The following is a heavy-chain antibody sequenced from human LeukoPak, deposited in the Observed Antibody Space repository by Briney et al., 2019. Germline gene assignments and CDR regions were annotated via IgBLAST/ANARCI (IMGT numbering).Heavy chain of an antibody. J-gene: IGHJ4*02. CDR2: INPSGGST. Sequence: ASVKVSCKASGYTLTSYYMHWVLQAPGQGLEWMGIINPSGGSTSYAQKFQGRVTMTRDTSTSTVYMELSSLRSEDTAVYYCARAPLPHIGVVITFDYWGQGTLVTVSS. V-gene: IGHV1-46*01. CDR3: ARAPLPHIGVVITFDY. D-gene: IGHD3-22*01. CDR1: GYTLTSYY.